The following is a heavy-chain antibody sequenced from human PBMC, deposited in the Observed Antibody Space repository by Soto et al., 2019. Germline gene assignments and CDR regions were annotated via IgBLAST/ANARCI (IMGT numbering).Heavy chain of an antibody. Sequence: QVQLRASGPGLVKPSETLSLTCTVSIGSISSYYWSWIRQPPGKGLEWIGYIYYSGSTNYNPSLKSRVTLSVDTSKNQFSLKLNSVTAADTAVYYCARQYGDYVRGAFDIWGQGTMVTVSS. CDR2: IYYSGST. CDR3: ARQYGDYVRGAFDI. CDR1: IGSISSYY. V-gene: IGHV4-59*01. D-gene: IGHD4-17*01. J-gene: IGHJ3*02.